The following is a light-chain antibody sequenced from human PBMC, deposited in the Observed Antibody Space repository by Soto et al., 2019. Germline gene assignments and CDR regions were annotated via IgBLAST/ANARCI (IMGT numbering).Light chain of an antibody. J-gene: IGKJ3*01. CDR1: QGISNY. CDR3: QRYNSVPPVT. CDR2: AAS. V-gene: IGKV1-27*01. Sequence: DIQMTQSPSSLSASVGDRVTITCRASQGISNYLAWYQQQPGKPPKLLMYAASTLQLGVPSRFSCSGSGTDFTLTISSLQPEDVATYYCQRYNSVPPVTFGPGTKVNL.